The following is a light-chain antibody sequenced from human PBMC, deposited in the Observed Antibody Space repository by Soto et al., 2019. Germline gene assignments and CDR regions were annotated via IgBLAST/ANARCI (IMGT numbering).Light chain of an antibody. CDR3: QQYDRFPYS. J-gene: IGKJ2*01. V-gene: IGKV1-5*03. Sequence: DIQMTQSPSTLSASVGDTVSITCRASLSISSWLAWYQQKPGKAPKLLIYEASNLNSEVPSRFSGSGSATDFTLTINGLQPDDFATYYCQQYDRFPYSFGPGTRLEIK. CDR1: LSISSW. CDR2: EAS.